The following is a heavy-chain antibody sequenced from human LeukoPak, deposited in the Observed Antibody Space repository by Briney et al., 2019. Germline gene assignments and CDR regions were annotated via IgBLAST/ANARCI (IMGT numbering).Heavy chain of an antibody. J-gene: IGHJ4*02. CDR2: FYYSGST. Sequence: SETLSLTCTVSGGSISSYYWSWIRQPPGKGLEWIGYFYYSGSTNYNPSLKSRVTISVDTSKNQFSLKLSSVTAADTAVYYCARDRAAERGIAGLEVDYWGQGTLVTVSS. V-gene: IGHV4-59*12. CDR3: ARDRAAERGIAGLEVDY. CDR1: GGSISSYY. D-gene: IGHD6-13*01.